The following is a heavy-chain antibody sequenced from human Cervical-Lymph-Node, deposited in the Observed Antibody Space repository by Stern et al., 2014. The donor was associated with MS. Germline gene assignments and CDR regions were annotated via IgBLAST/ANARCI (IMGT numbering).Heavy chain of an antibody. Sequence: VQLEESGGGVVQPGRSLRLSCAAFGFTFSSHGMHWVRQAPGKGLEWVAVIWYDGSNEKYASSVKGRVTISRDNSKNTLYLQMNSLRAEDTAVYYCVAYSSGDNINYWGQGTLVTVSS. CDR1: GFTFSSHG. V-gene: IGHV3-33*01. D-gene: IGHD6-19*01. J-gene: IGHJ4*02. CDR2: IWYDGSNE. CDR3: VAYSSGDNINY.